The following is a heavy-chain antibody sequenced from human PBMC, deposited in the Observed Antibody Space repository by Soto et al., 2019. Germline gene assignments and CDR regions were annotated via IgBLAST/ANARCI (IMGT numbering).Heavy chain of an antibody. V-gene: IGHV1-2*04. CDR3: ARATTMVRGVINYYYGMDV. CDR1: GYTFTGYY. Sequence: GASVKVSCKASGYTFTGYYMHWVRQAPGQGLEWMGWINPNSGGTNYAQKFQGWVTMTRDTSISTAYMELSRLRSDDTAVYYCARATTMVRGVINYYYGMDVWGQGTTVTVSS. D-gene: IGHD3-10*01. J-gene: IGHJ6*02. CDR2: INPNSGGT.